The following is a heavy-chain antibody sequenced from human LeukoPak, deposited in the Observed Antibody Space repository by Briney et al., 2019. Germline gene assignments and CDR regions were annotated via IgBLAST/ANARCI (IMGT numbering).Heavy chain of an antibody. V-gene: IGHV5-51*01. Sequence: GESPKISCKGSGYSFTSFWIAWVRQMPGKGLEWMGIIYPDDSDTRYSPSFQGQVTISADKSISTAYLQWSSLKASDTAMYFCARHKWVVSYYYGMDVWGQGTTVTVSS. D-gene: IGHD2-15*01. CDR2: IYPDDSDT. CDR1: GYSFTSFW. J-gene: IGHJ6*02. CDR3: ARHKWVVSYYYGMDV.